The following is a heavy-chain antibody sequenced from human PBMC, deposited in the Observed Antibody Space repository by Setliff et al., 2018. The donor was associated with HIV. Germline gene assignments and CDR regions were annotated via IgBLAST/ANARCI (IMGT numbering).Heavy chain of an antibody. CDR3: AKDQDILTGSDAFDI. D-gene: IGHD3-9*01. Sequence: SSSSYYWGWIRQPPGKGLEWVANIKKDGSEKYYVDSVKGRFTIPRDNAKNSLYLQMNSLRAEDTALYYCAKDQDILTGSDAFDIWGQGTMVTVSS. J-gene: IGHJ3*02. CDR2: IKKDGSEK. V-gene: IGHV3-7*03. CDR1: SSSSYY.